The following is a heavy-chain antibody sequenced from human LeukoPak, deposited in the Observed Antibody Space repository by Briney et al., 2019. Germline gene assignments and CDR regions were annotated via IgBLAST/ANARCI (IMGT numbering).Heavy chain of an antibody. CDR3: AREGFYSGYDR. CDR1: GFTVSSNY. J-gene: IGHJ4*02. D-gene: IGHD5-12*01. V-gene: IGHV3-66*01. CDR2: AAAGGFT. Sequence: GGSLRLSCAASGFTVSSNYMSWVRQAPGKGLEWVSYAAAGGFTSYADSVRGRFTISRDNAKNSLYLQMNSLRDEDTAVYYCAREGFYSGYDRWGQGTLVTVSS.